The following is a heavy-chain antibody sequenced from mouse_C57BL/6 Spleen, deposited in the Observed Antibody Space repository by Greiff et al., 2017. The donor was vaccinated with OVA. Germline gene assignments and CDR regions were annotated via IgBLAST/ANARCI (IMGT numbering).Heavy chain of an antibody. V-gene: IGHV1-54*01. D-gene: IGHD2-2*01. CDR1: GYAFTNYL. CDR2: IKPGSGGT. Sequence: VQLQQSGAELVRPGTSVKVSCKASGYAFTNYLIEWVKQRPGQGLEWSGVIKPGSGGTNYNEKFKGKATLTADKSSSPAYMQLSSLTAEDSAVYFCAREGAIYYGYGAWFAYWGQGTLVTVAA. CDR3: AREGAIYYGYGAWFAY. J-gene: IGHJ3*01.